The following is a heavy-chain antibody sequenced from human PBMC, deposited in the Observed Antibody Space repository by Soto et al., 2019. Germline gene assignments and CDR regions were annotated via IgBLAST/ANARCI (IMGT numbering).Heavy chain of an antibody. CDR3: ARVTEYYFDSRGYSYPPSYFDL. V-gene: IGHV3-30-3*01. Sequence: QVQLVESGRGVVQPGRSLRLSCAASGFTFIGYDMHWVRQAPGKGLEWVAVISYDGSNKYYADSVKGRFTISRDNSKNTLYLQMNSLRAEDTAVYYCARVTEYYFDSRGYSYPPSYFDLWGRGTLVTVSS. CDR1: GFTFIGYD. J-gene: IGHJ2*01. D-gene: IGHD3-22*01. CDR2: ISYDGSNK.